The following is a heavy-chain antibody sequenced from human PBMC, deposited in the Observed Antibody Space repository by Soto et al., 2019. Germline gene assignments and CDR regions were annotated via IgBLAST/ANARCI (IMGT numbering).Heavy chain of an antibody. CDR3: AKVDVSTAGSFAY. CDR1: GFTFIRHG. Sequence: GSLRLSCVALGFTFIRHGLSWVRQAPGKGLEWVSTINPSGDSTFYADSVKGRFTISRDNSKKTVYLQMNSLSVGDTAVYLCAKVDVSTAGSFAYWGQGALVTVSS. V-gene: IGHV3-23*01. J-gene: IGHJ4*02. D-gene: IGHD6-13*01. CDR2: INPSGDST.